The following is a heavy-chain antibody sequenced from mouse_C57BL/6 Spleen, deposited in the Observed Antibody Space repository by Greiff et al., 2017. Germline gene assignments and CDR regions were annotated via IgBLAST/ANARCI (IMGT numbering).Heavy chain of an antibody. CDR3: ARYDGYYAMDY. Sequence: DVKLQESGPGLVKPSQTVFLTCTVTGISITTGNYRWSWIRQFPGNKLEWIGYIYYSGTITYNPSLTSRTTITRDTPKNQFFLEMNSLTAEDTATYYCARYDGYYAMDYWGQGTSVTVSS. CDR2: IYYSGTI. V-gene: IGHV3-5*01. CDR1: GISITTGNYR. D-gene: IGHD2-3*01. J-gene: IGHJ4*01.